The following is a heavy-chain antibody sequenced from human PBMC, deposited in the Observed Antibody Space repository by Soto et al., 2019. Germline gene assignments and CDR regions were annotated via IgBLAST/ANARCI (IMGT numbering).Heavy chain of an antibody. CDR1: GGSFSSFY. CDR3: LSYGSGTYYSGSSFDF. J-gene: IGHJ4*02. D-gene: IGHD3-10*01. Sequence: PSETLSLTCTVYGGSFSSFYWSWIRQSPGKGLEWIGEIHHSGTTNYNPSLKSRVTISVDTSKNQFSLELTSVTAADTALYYCLSYGSGTYYSGSSFDFWSQGSLVTVSS. V-gene: IGHV4-34*01. CDR2: IHHSGTT.